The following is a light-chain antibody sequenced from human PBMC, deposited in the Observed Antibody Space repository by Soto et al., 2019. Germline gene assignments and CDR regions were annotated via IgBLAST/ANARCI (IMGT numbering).Light chain of an antibody. J-gene: IGKJ4*01. Sequence: DIELTQSPSSLSASVGDRVTITCRASQSISTYLNWYQQKGGKAPKLLIHGASSLQSGVPLRFSATGSGTDFSLTIMSLQPEDFATYYCRQSYSTLLSFGGGTKVDIK. CDR2: GAS. CDR3: RQSYSTLLS. V-gene: IGKV1-39*01. CDR1: QSISTY.